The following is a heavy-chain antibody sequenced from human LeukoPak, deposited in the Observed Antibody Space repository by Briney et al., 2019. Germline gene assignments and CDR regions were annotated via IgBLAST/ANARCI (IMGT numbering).Heavy chain of an antibody. V-gene: IGHV4-30-4*07. D-gene: IGHD6-13*01. CDR2: VYSSGSS. CDR1: GGSISSGSYS. J-gene: IGHJ4*02. CDR3: ARTAGAAYLDF. Sequence: KPSETLSLTCTVSGGSISSGSYSWTWIRQPPGRGLEWIGYVYSSGSSYYNPSLKSRSIISIDTSRNLFSLKLSSVTAADTAVYYCARTAGAAYLDFWGQGTLVTVSS.